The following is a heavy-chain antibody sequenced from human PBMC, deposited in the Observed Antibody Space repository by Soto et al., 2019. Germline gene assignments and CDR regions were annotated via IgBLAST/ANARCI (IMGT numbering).Heavy chain of an antibody. CDR3: AIGNPDWFDP. V-gene: IGHV4-38-2*01. CDR1: GYSISSGLY. Sequence: PSETLSLTCAVFGYSISSGLYWGWIRQPPGKGLEWIGTIYRGGITYYNPSLKSRVTISIDTSKNHFSLRLSSVTATDTAVYFCAIGNPDWFDPWGQGTLVTVSS. J-gene: IGHJ5*02. CDR2: IYRGGIT. D-gene: IGHD1-1*01.